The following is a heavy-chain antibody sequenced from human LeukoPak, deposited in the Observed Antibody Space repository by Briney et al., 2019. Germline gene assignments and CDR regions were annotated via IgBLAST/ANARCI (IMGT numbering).Heavy chain of an antibody. CDR2: ISGSGGRT. CDR3: ARDLGYSGIAANY. V-gene: IGHV3-23*01. Sequence: PGGSLRLSCAASGFSFSNCSMNWVRQAPGKGLEWVSGISGSGGRTYYADSVKGRFTISRDNSKNTLYLQMNSLRAEDTAVYYCARDLGYSGIAANYWGQGTLVTVSS. D-gene: IGHD6-25*01. CDR1: GFSFSNCS. J-gene: IGHJ4*02.